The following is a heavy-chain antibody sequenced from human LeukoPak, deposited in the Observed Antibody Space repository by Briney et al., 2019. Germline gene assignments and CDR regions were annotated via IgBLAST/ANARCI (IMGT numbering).Heavy chain of an antibody. CDR1: GFRFGSYT. Sequence: GGSLRLSCAVSGFRFGSYTMSWVRQAPGKGLEWVSAFSGSGGGTYYADSVKGRFTISRDNSKNTLYLQMNSLRAEDTAVYFCAKSGYNRFDYWGQGTLVTVSS. J-gene: IGHJ4*02. V-gene: IGHV3-23*01. D-gene: IGHD5-24*01. CDR3: AKSGYNRFDY. CDR2: FSGSGGGT.